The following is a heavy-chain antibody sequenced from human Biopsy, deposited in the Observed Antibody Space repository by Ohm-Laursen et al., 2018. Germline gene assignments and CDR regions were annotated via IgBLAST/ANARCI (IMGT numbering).Heavy chain of an antibody. CDR1: GVSINGGRYY. J-gene: IGHJ4*02. D-gene: IGHD5-12*01. CDR3: ARPGSGDYFPTCFDF. Sequence: TLSLTCTVSGVSINGGRYYWNWIRHHPGQGLEWIGNIFYSANTYYNPSLKSRVTISVDTSKNQFSLKLSSVTAADTAVYYCARPGSGDYFPTCFDFWGQGALVTVSS. V-gene: IGHV4-31*03. CDR2: IFYSANT.